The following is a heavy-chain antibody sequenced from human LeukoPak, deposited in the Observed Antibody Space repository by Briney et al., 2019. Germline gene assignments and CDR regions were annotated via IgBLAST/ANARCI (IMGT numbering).Heavy chain of an antibody. J-gene: IGHJ5*02. Sequence: GGSLRLSCAASGFTFSTYSMNWVRQAPGKGLEWVSAIRGGAENTYYADSVKGRFTISRDNYKDTLTLQMNSLRAEDTAIYYCAILSWDGRGTFSWGQGTLVTVSS. D-gene: IGHD2/OR15-2a*01. CDR3: AILSWDGRGTFS. CDR1: GFTFSTYS. V-gene: IGHV3-23*01. CDR2: IRGGAENT.